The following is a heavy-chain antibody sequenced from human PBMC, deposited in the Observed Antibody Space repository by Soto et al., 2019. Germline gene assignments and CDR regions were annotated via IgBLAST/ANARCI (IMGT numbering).Heavy chain of an antibody. D-gene: IGHD3-22*01. CDR2: VYYSGST. CDR1: GDFISSYY. Sequence: VQLQESGPGLVKPSETLSLTCTVSGDFISSYYWSWIRQPPGKGLEWIGYVYYSGSTNYNPSLKSRVTISVDTSKKQFSLKLRSVTAADTAVYFCARGKSGYYPYFDNWGQGTLVTVSS. CDR3: ARGKSGYYPYFDN. J-gene: IGHJ4*02. V-gene: IGHV4-59*01.